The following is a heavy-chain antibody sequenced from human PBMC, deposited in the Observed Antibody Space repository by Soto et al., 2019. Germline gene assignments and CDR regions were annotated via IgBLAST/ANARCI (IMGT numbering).Heavy chain of an antibody. CDR2: IYHSGST. Sequence: SETLSLTCAVSGGSISSSNWWSWVREPPGKGLEWIGEIYHSGSTNYNPSLKSRVTISVDKSKNQFSLKLSSVTAADTAVYYCARGGSSSFLYYYYYGMDVWGQGTTVTVSS. V-gene: IGHV4-4*02. CDR3: ARGGSSSFLYYYYYGMDV. CDR1: GGSISSSNW. J-gene: IGHJ6*02. D-gene: IGHD6-6*01.